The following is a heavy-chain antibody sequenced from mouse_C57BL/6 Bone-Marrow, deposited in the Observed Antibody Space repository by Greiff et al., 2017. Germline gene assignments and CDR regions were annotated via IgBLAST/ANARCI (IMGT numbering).Heavy chain of an antibody. CDR2: IDPATGGT. CDR3: TSFNYYGSSSDY. V-gene: IGHV1-15*01. D-gene: IGHD1-1*01. CDR1: GYTFTDYE. Sequence: VQLQQSGAELVRPGASVTLSCKASGYTFTDYEMHWVKQTPVHGLEWIGAIDPATGGTAYNQKFKGKAILTADKSPSTAYMELRSLTSEDSAVYYCTSFNYYGSSSDYWGQGTTLTVSS. J-gene: IGHJ2*01.